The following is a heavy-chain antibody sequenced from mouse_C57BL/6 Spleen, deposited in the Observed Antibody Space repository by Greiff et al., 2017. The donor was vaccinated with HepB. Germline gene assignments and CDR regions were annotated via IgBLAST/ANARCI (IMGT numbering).Heavy chain of an antibody. Sequence: EVQLKESGPELVKPGASVKISCKASGYSFTDYNMNWVKQSNGKSLEWIGVINPNYGTTSYNQKFKGKATLTVDQSSSTAYMQLNSLTSEDSAVYYCARGRSYDGYYDYFDYWGQGTTLTVSS. CDR2: INPNYGTT. D-gene: IGHD2-3*01. V-gene: IGHV1-39*01. J-gene: IGHJ2*01. CDR3: ARGRSYDGYYDYFDY. CDR1: GYSFTDYN.